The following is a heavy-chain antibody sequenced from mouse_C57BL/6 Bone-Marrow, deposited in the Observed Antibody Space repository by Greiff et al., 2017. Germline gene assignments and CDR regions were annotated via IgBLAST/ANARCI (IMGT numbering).Heavy chain of an antibody. J-gene: IGHJ2*01. D-gene: IGHD1-1*01. Sequence: QVQLQQPGAELVMPGASVKLSCKASGYTFTSYWMHWVKQRPGQGLEWIGEIDPSDSYTNYNQKFKGKSTLTVDKSSSTAYMQLSSLTSEDSAVYYCAREGTTVVAPVDYWGQGTTLTVSS. V-gene: IGHV1-69*01. CDR1: GYTFTSYW. CDR2: IDPSDSYT. CDR3: AREGTTVVAPVDY.